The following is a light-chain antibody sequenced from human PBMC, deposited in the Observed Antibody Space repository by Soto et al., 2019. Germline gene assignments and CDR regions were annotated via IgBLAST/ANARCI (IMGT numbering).Light chain of an antibody. CDR1: QSISNY. CDR3: QQSYSTPLT. CDR2: AAS. Sequence: DIQMTQSPSSLSASVGDRVTITCRASQSISNYLNWYQQKPGKAAKLLIYAASSLQSGVPSRFSGSGSGTDFTLTISSLQPEDFATYYCQQSYSTPLTCGGGTKVDIK. J-gene: IGKJ4*01. V-gene: IGKV1-39*01.